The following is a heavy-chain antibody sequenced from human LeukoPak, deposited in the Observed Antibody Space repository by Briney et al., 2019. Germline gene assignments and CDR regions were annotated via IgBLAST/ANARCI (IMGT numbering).Heavy chain of an antibody. CDR1: GGSISSGDYY. J-gene: IGHJ5*02. Sequence: PSETLSLTCTVSGGSISSGDYYWSWIRQPPGKGLDWIGYIYYSGSTYYNPSLKSRVTISVDTSKNQFSLKLSSVTAADTAVYYCARDHEGYSSVHNQNWFDPWGQGTLVTVSS. D-gene: IGHD6-25*01. CDR3: ARDHEGYSSVHNQNWFDP. V-gene: IGHV4-30-4*08. CDR2: IYYSGST.